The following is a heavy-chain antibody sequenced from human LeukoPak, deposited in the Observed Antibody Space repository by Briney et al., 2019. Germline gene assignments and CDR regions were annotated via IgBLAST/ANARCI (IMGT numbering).Heavy chain of an antibody. CDR3: ASEGPRLRYFASVAAFDI. Sequence: SETLSLTCTVSGGSISSYYWSWIRQPPGKGLEWIGYIYYSGSTNYNPSLKSRVTISVDTSKNQFSLKLSSVTAADTAVYYCASEGPRLRYFASVAAFDIWGQGTMVTVSS. V-gene: IGHV4-59*12. J-gene: IGHJ3*02. CDR1: GGSISSYY. D-gene: IGHD3-9*01. CDR2: IYYSGST.